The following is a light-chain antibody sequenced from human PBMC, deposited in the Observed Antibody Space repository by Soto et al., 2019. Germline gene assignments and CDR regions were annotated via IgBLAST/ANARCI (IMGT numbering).Light chain of an antibody. Sequence: QSVLAQPASVSLSPGQSITISHPATSSVIGGYNYVSWYQQHPDKAPKLMSYGVTNRPSGVSDRFSGSKSGNTASLTISGLQAEDEADYCRTSYTSNSTYVFGTGTKVTV. J-gene: IGLJ1*01. CDR3: TSYTSNSTYV. CDR1: SSVIGGYNY. CDR2: GVT. V-gene: IGLV2-14*01.